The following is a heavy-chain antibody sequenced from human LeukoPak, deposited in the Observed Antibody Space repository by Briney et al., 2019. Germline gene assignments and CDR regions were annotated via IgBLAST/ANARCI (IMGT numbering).Heavy chain of an antibody. V-gene: IGHV2-5*02. CDR2: IYWDDDK. CDR3: AHRNYVAEGANKWFDP. Sequence: SGPTLVNPTQTLTLTCTFSGFSLSTRGVGVGWIRQPPGKALEWLAVIYWDDDKRYSPSLNSRLTITKDTSKNQVVLTMTNMDPVDTATYYCAHRNYVAEGANKWFDPWGQGTLVTVSA. J-gene: IGHJ5*02. CDR1: GFSLSTRGVG. D-gene: IGHD3-10*02.